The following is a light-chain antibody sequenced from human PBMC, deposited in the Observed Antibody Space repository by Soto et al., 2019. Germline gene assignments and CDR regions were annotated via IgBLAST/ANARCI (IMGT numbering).Light chain of an antibody. CDR1: QSVSSSY. J-gene: IGKJ3*01. CDR3: QQYGSSPRFT. V-gene: IGKV3-20*01. CDR2: GAS. Sequence: EIVLTQSTGTLSLSPGERATLSCRASQSVSSSYLAWYQQKPGQAPRLLIYGASSRATGIPDRFSGSGSGTDFILTISRLEPEDFAVYYCQQYGSSPRFTFGPGTKVDIK.